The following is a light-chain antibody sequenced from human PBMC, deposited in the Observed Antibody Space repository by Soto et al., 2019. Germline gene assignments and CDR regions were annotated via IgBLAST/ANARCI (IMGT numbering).Light chain of an antibody. CDR1: QSVDNGY. CDR2: RTS. J-gene: IGKJ2*01. Sequence: EILLTQSPGSLSLSPGESATLSCRASQSVDNGYLGWYQQRSDQAPTLLIHRTSRRATGIPDRFTGRGSGTDFTLTISRLEPEDSAVYFCQQYSNSPRTFGQGTKLEIK. CDR3: QQYSNSPRT. V-gene: IGKV3-20*01.